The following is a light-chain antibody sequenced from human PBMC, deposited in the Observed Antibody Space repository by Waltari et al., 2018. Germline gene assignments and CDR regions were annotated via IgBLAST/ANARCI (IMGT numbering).Light chain of an antibody. Sequence: DIQMTQSPSSLSASAGDTVPITCRASQGINTYLNWYQQKSGKAPKRLIYAASGLESGVPSRFSGSGSGTDFTLTISSLQPEDFATYYCLQYNSHPLTFGGGTKVEIK. J-gene: IGKJ4*01. CDR3: LQYNSHPLT. CDR1: QGINTY. CDR2: AAS. V-gene: IGKV1-17*01.